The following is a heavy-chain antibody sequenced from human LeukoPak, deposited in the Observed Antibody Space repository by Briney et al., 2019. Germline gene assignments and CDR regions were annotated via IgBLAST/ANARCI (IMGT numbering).Heavy chain of an antibody. CDR2: ISSSSSYI. Sequence: GGSLRLSCAASGFTFSSYSLNWVRQPPGKGLEWVSSISSSSSYIYYADSVKGRFTISRDNAKNSLYLQMNSLRAEDTAVYYGARLSGYDWDSFYDYWGQGTLVTVSS. CDR1: GFTFSSYS. D-gene: IGHD5-12*01. J-gene: IGHJ4*02. V-gene: IGHV3-21*04. CDR3: ARLSGYDWDSFYDY.